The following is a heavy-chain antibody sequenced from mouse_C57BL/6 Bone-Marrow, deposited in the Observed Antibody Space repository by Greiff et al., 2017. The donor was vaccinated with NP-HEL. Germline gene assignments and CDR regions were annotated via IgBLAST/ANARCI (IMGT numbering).Heavy chain of an antibody. J-gene: IGHJ3*01. CDR3: TTGIYYGSSYKFAY. CDR2: IDPEDGDT. D-gene: IGHD1-1*01. V-gene: IGHV14-1*01. Sequence: VQLQQSGAELVRPGASVKLSCTASGFNIKDYYMHWVKQRPEQGLEWIGRIDPEDGDTEYAPTFQGKATMTADTSSNTAYLQLSSLTSEDTAVYYCTTGIYYGSSYKFAYWGQGTLVTVSA. CDR1: GFNIKDYY.